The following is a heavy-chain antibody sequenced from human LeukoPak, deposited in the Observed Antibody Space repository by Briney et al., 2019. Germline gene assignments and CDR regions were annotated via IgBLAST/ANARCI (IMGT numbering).Heavy chain of an antibody. CDR3: ARGLRAVTHYFDY. Sequence: GGSLRLSCAASGFIFSDYYMSWIRQAPGKGLEWVSYISSSTSTIYYADSVKGRFTISRDNAKNSLYLQMNSLRAEDTAVYYCARGLRAVTHYFDYWGQGTLVTVSS. J-gene: IGHJ4*02. D-gene: IGHD4-17*01. V-gene: IGHV3-11*01. CDR1: GFIFSDYY. CDR2: ISSSTSTI.